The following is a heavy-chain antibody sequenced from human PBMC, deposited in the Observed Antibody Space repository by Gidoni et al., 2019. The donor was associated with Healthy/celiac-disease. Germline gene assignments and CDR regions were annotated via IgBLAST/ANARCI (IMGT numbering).Heavy chain of an antibody. CDR1: GYSISSGYY. V-gene: IGHV4-38-2*02. D-gene: IGHD6-19*01. CDR2: IYHSGST. J-gene: IGHJ4*02. Sequence: QVQLQESGPGLVKPSETLSLTCTVSGYSISSGYYWGWIRQPPGKGLEWIGSIYHSGSTYYNPSLKSRVTISVDTSKNQFSLKLSSVTAADTAVYYCATDLSSGWYVYWGQGTLVTVSS. CDR3: ATDLSSGWYVY.